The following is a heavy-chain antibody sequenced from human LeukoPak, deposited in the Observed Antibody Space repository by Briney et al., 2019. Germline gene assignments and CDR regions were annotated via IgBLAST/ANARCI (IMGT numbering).Heavy chain of an antibody. CDR1: GGSISSGGYS. CDR3: ATASLDRTFDY. D-gene: IGHD3-22*01. J-gene: IGHJ4*02. Sequence: PSETLSLTCAVSGGSISSGGYSWSWIRQPPGKGLEWIGYIYHSGSTYYNLSLKSRVTISVDTSKNQFSLKLSSVTAADTAVYYCATASLDRTFDYWGQGTLVTVSS. V-gene: IGHV4-30-2*01. CDR2: IYHSGST.